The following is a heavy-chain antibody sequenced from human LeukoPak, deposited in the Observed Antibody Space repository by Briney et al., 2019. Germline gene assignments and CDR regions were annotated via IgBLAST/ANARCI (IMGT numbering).Heavy chain of an antibody. V-gene: IGHV4-4*09. D-gene: IGHD5-18*01. CDR3: AGVRGYSYGYHFDP. Sequence: SETLSLTCTVSGGSISSYYWSWIRQPPGKGLEWIGYIYTSGSTNYNPSLKSRVTISVDTSKNQFSLKLSSVTAADTAVYYCAGVRGYSYGYHFDPWGQGTLVTVSS. J-gene: IGHJ5*02. CDR2: IYTSGST. CDR1: GGSISSYY.